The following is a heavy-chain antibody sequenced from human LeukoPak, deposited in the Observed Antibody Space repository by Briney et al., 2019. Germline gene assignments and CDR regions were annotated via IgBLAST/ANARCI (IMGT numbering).Heavy chain of an antibody. V-gene: IGHV5-51*01. CDR3: ARHGSYYYMDV. J-gene: IGHJ6*03. Sequence: GGSLKISWKGSGSRFTSYWIGGVRQMRGKGLEWMGIIYPGDSDTRYRPSFRGHATISAAKSSSTSYLQWSSLKASETAMYYCARHGSYYYMDVWGKGTTVTVSS. CDR1: GSRFTSYW. D-gene: IGHD1-1*01. CDR2: IYPGDSDT.